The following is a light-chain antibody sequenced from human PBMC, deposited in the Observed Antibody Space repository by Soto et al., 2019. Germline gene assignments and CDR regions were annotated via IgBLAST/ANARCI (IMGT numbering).Light chain of an antibody. CDR3: QQSYSTQYT. V-gene: IGKV1-39*01. J-gene: IGKJ2*01. CDR2: AAS. CDR1: QSISSY. Sequence: DLQMTQSPSSLSASVGDRVTITCRASQSISSYLNWYQQKPGKAPNLLIYAASSLQSGVPSRFSGSGSGTDFTLTISSLQPEDFATYYCQQSYSTQYTFGQGTKLEIK.